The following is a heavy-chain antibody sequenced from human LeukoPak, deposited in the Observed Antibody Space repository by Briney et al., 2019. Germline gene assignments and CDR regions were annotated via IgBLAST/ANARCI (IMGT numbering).Heavy chain of an antibody. D-gene: IGHD3-3*01. V-gene: IGHV3-7*01. CDR3: ARDLLEWLHYFDY. CDR2: IKQDGSEK. J-gene: IGHJ4*02. Sequence: GGSLRLPCAASGFTFSSYWMSWVRQAPGKGLEWVANIKQDGSEKYYVDSVKGRFTISRDNAKNSLYLQMNSLRAGDTAVYYCARDLLEWLHYFDYWGQGTLVTVSS. CDR1: GFTFSSYW.